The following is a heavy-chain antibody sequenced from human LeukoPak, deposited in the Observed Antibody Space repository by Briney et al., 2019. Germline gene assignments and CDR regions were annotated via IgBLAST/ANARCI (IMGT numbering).Heavy chain of an antibody. CDR3: ARSHCSSTSCYAY. V-gene: IGHV1-2*02. D-gene: IGHD2-2*01. J-gene: IGHJ4*02. CDR2: INPNSGGT. CDR1: GYTFSTYG. Sequence: ASVKVSCKTSGYTFSTYGIAWVRQAPGQGLEWMGWINPNSGGTNYAQKFQGRVTMTRDTSISTAYMELSRLTSDDTAMYYCARSHCSSTSCYAYWGQGTLVTVSS.